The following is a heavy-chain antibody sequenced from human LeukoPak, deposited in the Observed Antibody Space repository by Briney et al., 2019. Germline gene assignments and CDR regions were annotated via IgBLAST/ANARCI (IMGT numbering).Heavy chain of an antibody. CDR3: AKGSRGSYDY. CDR1: GFTFSRYA. J-gene: IGHJ4*02. Sequence: GGSLRLSCAVSGFTFSRYAMNWVRQAPEKGLEWVSSIIDSGISTYYGDSVKGRFTISRDNSKNTLYLQMNSLRAEDTAVYYCAKGSRGSYDYWGQGTLVTVSS. D-gene: IGHD1-26*01. V-gene: IGHV3-23*01. CDR2: IIDSGIST.